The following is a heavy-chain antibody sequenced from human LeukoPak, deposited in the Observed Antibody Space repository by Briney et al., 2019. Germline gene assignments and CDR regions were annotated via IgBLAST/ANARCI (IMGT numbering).Heavy chain of an antibody. V-gene: IGHV3-15*01. CDR2: IKTKTDGGTT. CDR1: GFTFSNAW. Sequence: GGSLRLSCAASGFTFSNAWMSWVRQAPGKGLEWVGRIKTKTDGGTTDYAAPVKGRFTISRDDSKNTLYLLMNSLKTEDTALYYCAKDGSSSSPFEYWGQGTLVTVSS. CDR3: AKDGSSSSPFEY. D-gene: IGHD6-13*01. J-gene: IGHJ4*02.